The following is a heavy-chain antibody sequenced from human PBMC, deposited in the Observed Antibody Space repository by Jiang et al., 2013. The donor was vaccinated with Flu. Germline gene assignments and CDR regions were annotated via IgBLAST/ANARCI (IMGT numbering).Heavy chain of an antibody. D-gene: IGHD5-24*01. V-gene: IGHV3-33*06. Sequence: RLSCAASGFSFSYSGMYWVRQAPGKGLEWVAVIWYDGRTKFYVDSVKGRFTISRDNSKNTLYLQMNNLRAEDTAVYYCAKDRHVSYYYNYYTMDVWGQGTTVTVFS. CDR2: IWYDGRTK. J-gene: IGHJ6*02. CDR3: AKDRHVSYYYNYYTMDV. CDR1: GFSFSYSG.